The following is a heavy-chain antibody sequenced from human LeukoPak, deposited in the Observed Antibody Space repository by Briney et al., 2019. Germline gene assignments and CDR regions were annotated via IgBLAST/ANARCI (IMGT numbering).Heavy chain of an antibody. CDR3: ARVGEMAGFDS. CDR1: GFTFRSYR. D-gene: IGHD5-24*01. CDR2: IKEDGSEK. V-gene: IGHV3-7*05. Sequence: PGGSLRLSCAGSGFTFRSYRMSWVRQAPGKGLEWVANIKEDGSEKYYVDSVKGRFTISRDNAKNSLYLQMNSLRAEDTAVYYCARVGEMAGFDSWGQGTVVSVSS. J-gene: IGHJ4*02.